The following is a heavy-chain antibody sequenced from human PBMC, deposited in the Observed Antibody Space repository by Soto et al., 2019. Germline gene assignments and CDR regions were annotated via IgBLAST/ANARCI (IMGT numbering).Heavy chain of an antibody. CDR3: ERMGDIVVVPAAMPAYYYMDV. J-gene: IGHJ6*03. CDR1: GYTFTSYD. Sequence: ASVKVSCKASGYTFTSYDINWVRQATGQGLEWMGWMNPNSGNTGYAQKFQGRVTMTRNTSISTAYMEMSSLRSEDTAVYYRERMGDIVVVPAAMPAYYYMDVWGEGTTVTVSS. CDR2: MNPNSGNT. D-gene: IGHD2-2*01. V-gene: IGHV1-8*01.